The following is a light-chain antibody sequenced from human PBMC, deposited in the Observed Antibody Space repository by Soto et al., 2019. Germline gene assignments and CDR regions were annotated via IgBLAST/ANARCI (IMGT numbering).Light chain of an antibody. CDR1: QSVSSY. CDR2: DAY. Sequence: EIVLTQSPATLSLSPGERATLSCRASQSVSSYLAWYQQKPGQAPRLLIYDAYNRATGIPARFSGSESGTDFTLTISSLEPEDFAVYYCQQRSNWPLLTFGGGTKVEIK. J-gene: IGKJ4*01. V-gene: IGKV3-11*01. CDR3: QQRSNWPLLT.